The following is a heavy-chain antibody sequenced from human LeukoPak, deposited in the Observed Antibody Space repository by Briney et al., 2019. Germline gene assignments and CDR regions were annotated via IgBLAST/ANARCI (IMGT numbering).Heavy chain of an antibody. CDR1: GGTFSSYA. Sequence: ASVKVSCKASGGTFSSYAISWVRQAPGQGLEWMGRVIPIFGTANYAQKFQGRVTITTDESTSTAYMELSSLRSEDTAVYYCARDYPLPPPYGDYFPIAFQHWGQGTLVTVSS. J-gene: IGHJ1*01. V-gene: IGHV1-69*05. CDR3: ARDYPLPPPYGDYFPIAFQH. CDR2: VIPIFGTA. D-gene: IGHD4-17*01.